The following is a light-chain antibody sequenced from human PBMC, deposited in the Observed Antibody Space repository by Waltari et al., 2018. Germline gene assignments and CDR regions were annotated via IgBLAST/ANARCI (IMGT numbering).Light chain of an antibody. CDR3: QQRSNWPPT. Sequence: EIVLIQLPVPLSLYPGERATLSCRASQSVSSHLAWYQQKPGQAPRLLIYDASKRATGIPARFSGSGSGTDFTLTISSLEPEDFAVYYCQQRSNWPPTFGGGSKVESK. V-gene: IGKV3-11*01. J-gene: IGKJ4*01. CDR1: QSVSSH. CDR2: DAS.